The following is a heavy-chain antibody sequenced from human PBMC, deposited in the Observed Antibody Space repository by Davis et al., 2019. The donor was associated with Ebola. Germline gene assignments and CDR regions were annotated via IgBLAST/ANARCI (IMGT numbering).Heavy chain of an antibody. V-gene: IGHV1-69*10. CDR1: GGTFSSYA. J-gene: IGHJ5*02. CDR2: IIPILGIA. Sequence: SVKVSCKASGGTFSSYAISWVRQAPGQGLEWMGGIIPILGIANYAQKFQGRVTITADKSTSTAYMELSSLRSDDTAVYYCARAGGDYYGSGRDYNWFDPWGQGTLVTVSS. D-gene: IGHD3-10*01. CDR3: ARAGGDYYGSGRDYNWFDP.